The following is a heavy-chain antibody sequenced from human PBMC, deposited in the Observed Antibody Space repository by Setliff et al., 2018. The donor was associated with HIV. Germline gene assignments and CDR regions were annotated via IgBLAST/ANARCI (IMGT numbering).Heavy chain of an antibody. CDR1: GFKFSSYW. Sequence: GGSLRLSCAVSGFKFSSYWMHWVRQAPGKGLEWVSAISATAGDTYYADSVKGRFTISRDNSKNTLYLQMNSLRAEDTAVYYCAKDYSSGWFDYWGQGTLVTVSS. CDR3: AKDYSSGWFDY. D-gene: IGHD6-19*01. V-gene: IGHV3-23*01. J-gene: IGHJ4*02. CDR2: ISATAGDT.